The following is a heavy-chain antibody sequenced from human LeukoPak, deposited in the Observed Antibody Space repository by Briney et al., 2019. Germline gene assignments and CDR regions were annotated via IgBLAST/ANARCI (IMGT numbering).Heavy chain of an antibody. J-gene: IGHJ5*02. Sequence: PSETLSLTCTVSGYSISSGYYWGWIRQPPGKGLEWIGSIYHSGSTYYNPSLGSRVTISVDTSKNQFSLKLSSVTAADTAVHYCARETGGSYWFDPWGQGTLVTVSS. CDR3: ARETGGSYWFDP. CDR1: GYSISSGYY. D-gene: IGHD1-26*01. CDR2: IYHSGST. V-gene: IGHV4-38-2*02.